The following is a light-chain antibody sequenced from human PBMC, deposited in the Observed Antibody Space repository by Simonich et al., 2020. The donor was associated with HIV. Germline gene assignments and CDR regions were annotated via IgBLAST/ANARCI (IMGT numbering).Light chain of an antibody. Sequence: DIQMTQSPSTLSASVGDRVTITCRASQSISSWLAWYQQKPGKAPKLLIYKASSLESGVPSRFSGSGSGTEFTLPISSLQPDDFATYHCQHYNSYRTFGQGTKVEIK. V-gene: IGKV1-5*03. CDR3: QHYNSYRT. CDR1: QSISSW. J-gene: IGKJ1*01. CDR2: KAS.